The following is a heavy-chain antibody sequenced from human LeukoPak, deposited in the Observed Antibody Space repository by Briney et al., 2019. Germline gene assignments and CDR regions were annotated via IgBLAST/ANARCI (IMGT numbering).Heavy chain of an antibody. Sequence: PGRSLRLSCAASGFTFSSYAMHWVRQAPGKGLEWVAVISSDGNNKYYADSVKGRFTISRDNSKNTLYLQMNSLRAEDTAVYYCARGIFEGPYCSGGSCYDNWFDPWGQGTLVTVSS. J-gene: IGHJ5*02. V-gene: IGHV3-30-3*01. D-gene: IGHD2-15*01. CDR1: GFTFSSYA. CDR3: ARGIFEGPYCSGGSCYDNWFDP. CDR2: ISSDGNNK.